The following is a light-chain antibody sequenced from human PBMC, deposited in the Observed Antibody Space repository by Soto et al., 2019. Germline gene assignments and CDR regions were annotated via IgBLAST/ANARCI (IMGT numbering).Light chain of an antibody. J-gene: IGKJ5*01. Sequence: DIQMTQSPSTLSASVGDRVTITCRAIQSVSRWLAWYQQKPGKAPKLLIYDASSLQSGVPSRFSGSGSGTEFTLTISRLQPDDFATYYCQQYNSYGTFGQGTRLEIK. CDR3: QQYNSYGT. CDR1: QSVSRW. CDR2: DAS. V-gene: IGKV1-5*01.